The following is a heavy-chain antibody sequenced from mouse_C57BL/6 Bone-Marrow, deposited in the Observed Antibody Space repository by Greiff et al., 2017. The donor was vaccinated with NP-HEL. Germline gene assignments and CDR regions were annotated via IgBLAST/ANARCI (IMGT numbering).Heavy chain of an antibody. CDR1: GYTFTSYG. CDR3: AREGVYDGYPWYFDV. V-gene: IGHV1-81*01. Sequence: VQLQQSGAELARPGASVKLSCKASGYTFTSYGISWVKQRTGQGLEWIGEIYPRSGNTYYNEKFKGKATLTADKSSSTAYMELRSLTSEDSAVYFCAREGVYDGYPWYFDVWGTGTTVTVSS. D-gene: IGHD2-3*01. CDR2: IYPRSGNT. J-gene: IGHJ1*03.